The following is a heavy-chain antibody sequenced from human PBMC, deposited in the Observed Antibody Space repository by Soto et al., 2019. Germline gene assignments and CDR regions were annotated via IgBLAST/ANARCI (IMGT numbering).Heavy chain of an antibody. J-gene: IGHJ6*03. CDR1: GDSFNDYY. V-gene: IGHV1-2*02. D-gene: IGHD5-12*01. CDR2: INPNGGAT. CDR3: ARESGGATATLDYYYFYMDV. Sequence: VQLAQSGAEVKKPGASVKVSCKTSGDSFNDYYIHWVRQAPGQGLEWMGWINPNGGATTYAQKFQGRVTVTRDTSIRTVYMELSSLRSDDTAVYYWARESGGATATLDYYYFYMDVWGKGTTVTVSS.